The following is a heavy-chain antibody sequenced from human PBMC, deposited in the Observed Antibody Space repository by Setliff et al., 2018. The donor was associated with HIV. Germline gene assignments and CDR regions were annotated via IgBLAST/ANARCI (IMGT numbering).Heavy chain of an antibody. J-gene: IGHJ4*02. CDR1: GFTFNNDA. CDR3: AAVFTGEPGRSLDY. D-gene: IGHD2-15*01. CDR2: IYIGGSST. Sequence: GGSLRLSCAASGFTFNNDAMSWVRQAPGKGLEWVSVIYIGGSSTYYADSVKGRFTISRDNAKNSLYLQMNSLRAEDTAVYYCAAVFTGEPGRSLDYWGQGTPVTVSS. V-gene: IGHV3-23*03.